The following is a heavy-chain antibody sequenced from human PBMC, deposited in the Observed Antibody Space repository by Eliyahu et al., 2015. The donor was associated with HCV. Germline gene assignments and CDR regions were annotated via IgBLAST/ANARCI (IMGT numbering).Heavy chain of an antibody. V-gene: IGHV4-39*01. CDR2: ISHIGST. D-gene: IGHD3-9*01. J-gene: IGHJ4*02. CDR1: GXSISSSSYX. Sequence: QLQLQESGPGLVKPSETLSLTCXVSGXSISSSSYXWGWIRQPPGKGLEWIGRISHIGSTYYNPSLRSRVTISVDTSKSHFSLRLNSLTAADTAVYYCARQPNYYDPLTGYYIRGYFDYWGQGTLVTVSP. CDR3: ARQPNYYDPLTGYYIRGYFDY.